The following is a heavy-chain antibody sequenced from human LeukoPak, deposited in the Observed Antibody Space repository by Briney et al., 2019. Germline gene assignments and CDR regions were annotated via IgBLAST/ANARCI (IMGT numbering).Heavy chain of an antibody. Sequence: GGSLRLSCAASEFTFSGHQMSWVRQAPGKGPEWVAGISDRGSRTNYADSVKGRFTISTDHPKNTLYLQMNSLRAEDTAVYFCAKRGVVIRVILVGFHKEAYYFDSWGQGALVTVSS. D-gene: IGHD3-22*01. CDR2: ISDRGSRT. CDR1: EFTFSGHQ. CDR3: AKRGVVIRVILVGFHKEAYYFDS. V-gene: IGHV3-23*01. J-gene: IGHJ4*02.